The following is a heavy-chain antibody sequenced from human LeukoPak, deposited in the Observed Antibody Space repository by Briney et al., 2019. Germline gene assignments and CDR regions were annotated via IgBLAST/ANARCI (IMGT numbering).Heavy chain of an antibody. D-gene: IGHD6-13*01. CDR3: ARSPPWYSSSWGIDY. Sequence: GGSLRLSCAASGFTFSSYWVHWVRQAPGKGLVWVSRINSDGSSTSYADSVKGRFTISRDNAKNTLYLQMNSLRAEDTAVYYCARSPPWYSSSWGIDYWGQGTLVTVSS. V-gene: IGHV3-74*01. CDR2: INSDGSST. CDR1: GFTFSSYW. J-gene: IGHJ4*02.